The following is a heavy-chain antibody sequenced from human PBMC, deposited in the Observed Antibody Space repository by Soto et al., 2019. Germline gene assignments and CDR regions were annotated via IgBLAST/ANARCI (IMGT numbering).Heavy chain of an antibody. CDR1: GSPISSYY. V-gene: IGHV4-59*08. CDR2: IYYTGTT. D-gene: IGHD3-22*01. Sequence: SETLSLTCTVSGSPISSYYWSWFRQPPGQGLEWVGYIYYTGTTTYNPSLKSRVTVSVDTSKSQFSLNLRSVTAADTAVYYCARLGDYYQAFVYWGHGNLVTVSS. CDR3: ARLGDYYQAFVY. J-gene: IGHJ4*01.